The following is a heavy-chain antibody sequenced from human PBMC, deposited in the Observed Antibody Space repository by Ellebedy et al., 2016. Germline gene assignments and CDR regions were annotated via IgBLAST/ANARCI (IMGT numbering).Heavy chain of an antibody. D-gene: IGHD4-17*01. CDR2: MRGDGAKT. V-gene: IGHV3-23*01. Sequence: GESLKISCAPSGLTVSSFFMGWVRQAPGKGLEWVSTMRGDGAKTHLADSVKGRFTMSRDIPKNTVYLQMNSLRAEDTAVYYCYYGHYSGSWGQGTLVTVSS. CDR3: YYGHYSGS. CDR1: GLTVSSFF. J-gene: IGHJ4*02.